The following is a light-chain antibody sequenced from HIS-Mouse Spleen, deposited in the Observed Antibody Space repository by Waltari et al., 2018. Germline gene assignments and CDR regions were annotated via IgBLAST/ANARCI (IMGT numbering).Light chain of an antibody. Sequence: SSELTQDPAVSVALGQTVRITCQGDSLRSYYASWYQQKPGQAPVLVSYRKNNRPSGIPDRFSGSISGNTASLTITGAQAEDEADYYCNSRDSSGNHVVFGGGTKLTVL. CDR2: RKN. J-gene: IGLJ2*01. CDR3: NSRDSSGNHVV. V-gene: IGLV3-19*01. CDR1: SLRSYY.